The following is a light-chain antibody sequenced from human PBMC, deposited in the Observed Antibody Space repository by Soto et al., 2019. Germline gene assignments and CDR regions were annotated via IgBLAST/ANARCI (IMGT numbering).Light chain of an antibody. V-gene: IGKV3-20*01. CDR2: GAS. CDR1: QSVSSSY. Sequence: EIVLTQSPGTLSLSPGERAILSCRASQSVSSSYLAWYQQKPGQAPRLLIYGASSRATGIPDRFSGSGSGTDFSLTISRLEPEDFAVYYCQQYGSSPPTFGQGTNVEIK. J-gene: IGKJ1*01. CDR3: QQYGSSPPT.